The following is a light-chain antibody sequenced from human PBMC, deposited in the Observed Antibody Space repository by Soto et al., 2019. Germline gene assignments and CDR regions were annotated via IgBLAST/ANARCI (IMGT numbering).Light chain of an antibody. V-gene: IGLV2-23*02. CDR1: SSEIGNNNL. CDR3: CSFAGTTTFYV. J-gene: IGLJ1*01. Sequence: QSVLTQPASVSGSPGQSIAISCTGTSSEIGNNNLVSWYQQHPGKAPNLMIYEVTKRPSGVSYRFSGSKSGSTASLTISGLQAEDEADYYCCSFAGTTTFYVFGSGTKVTVL. CDR2: EVT.